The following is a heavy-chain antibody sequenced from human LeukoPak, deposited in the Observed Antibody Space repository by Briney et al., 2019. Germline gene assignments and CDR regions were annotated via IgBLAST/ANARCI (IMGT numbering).Heavy chain of an antibody. J-gene: IGHJ4*02. CDR3: ARHSLRGPYGY. CDR1: GGSISSYY. V-gene: IGHV4-34*01. D-gene: IGHD2-15*01. CDR2: INHSGST. Sequence: SETLSLTCTVSGGSISSYYWSWIRQPPGKGLEWIGEINHSGSTNYNPSLKSRVTISVDTSKNQFSLKLSSVTAADTAVYYCARHSLRGPYGYWGQGTLVTVSS.